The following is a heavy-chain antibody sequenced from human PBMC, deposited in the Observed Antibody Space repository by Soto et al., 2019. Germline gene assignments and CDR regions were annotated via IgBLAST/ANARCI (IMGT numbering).Heavy chain of an antibody. Sequence: EVQLAESGGGLAQPGGSLRLSCAASGFTLSGYAMGWVRQAPGKGLEYVSGISSNGVGTYYANSVQGRFTISRDNSKNTVYLQTGSLRPEDMAVYYCARRARPDFYYMDVWGKGTTVTVSS. D-gene: IGHD6-6*01. V-gene: IGHV3-64*01. CDR2: ISSNGVGT. J-gene: IGHJ6*03. CDR1: GFTLSGYA. CDR3: ARRARPDFYYMDV.